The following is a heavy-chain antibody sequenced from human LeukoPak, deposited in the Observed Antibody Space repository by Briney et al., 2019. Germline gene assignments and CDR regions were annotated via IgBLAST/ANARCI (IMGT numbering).Heavy chain of an antibody. J-gene: IGHJ2*01. Sequence: GGSLRLSCAASGFTFSSYGMHWVRQAPGKGLEWVAIISYDGSNKYYADSVKGRFNTSRDNSKNTLYLKMNSLRAEDTAVYYCAKMVGYYDSSANWYFDLWGRGTLVTVSS. CDR3: AKMVGYYDSSANWYFDL. CDR1: GFTFSSYG. D-gene: IGHD3-22*01. CDR2: ISYDGSNK. V-gene: IGHV3-30*18.